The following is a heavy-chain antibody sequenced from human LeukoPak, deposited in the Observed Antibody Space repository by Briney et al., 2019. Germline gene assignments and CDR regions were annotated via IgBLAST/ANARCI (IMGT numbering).Heavy chain of an antibody. J-gene: IGHJ3*02. CDR3: ASGEGYCSGGSCYIDAFDI. CDR1: GGSISSYY. V-gene: IGHV4-59*12. D-gene: IGHD2-15*01. Sequence: SETLSLTCTVSGGSISSYYWSWIRQPPGKGLEWIGYIYYSGSTNYNPSLKSRVTISVDTSKNQFSLKLSSVTAADTAVYYCASGEGYCSGGSCYIDAFDIWGQGTMVTVSS. CDR2: IYYSGST.